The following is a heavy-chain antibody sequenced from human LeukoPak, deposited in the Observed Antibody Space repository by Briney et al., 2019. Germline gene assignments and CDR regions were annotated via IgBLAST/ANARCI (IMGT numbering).Heavy chain of an antibody. D-gene: IGHD5-24*01. Sequence: PSETLSLTCSVSGGSISSSSSYWGWIRQPPGKGLEWIVSTYYSGSSFDNPALKSRVTISVDTSKNQFSLKLSSVTAADTAVYYCARHRSGWLQSSFDYWGQGTLVTVSS. V-gene: IGHV4-39*01. J-gene: IGHJ4*02. CDR3: ARHRSGWLQSSFDY. CDR1: GGSISSSSSY. CDR2: TYYSGSS.